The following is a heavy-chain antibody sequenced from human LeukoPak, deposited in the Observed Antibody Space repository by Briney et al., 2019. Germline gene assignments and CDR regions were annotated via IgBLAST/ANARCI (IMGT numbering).Heavy chain of an antibody. Sequence: ASVKVSCKASGYTFTGYYMHWGRQAPGQGLEWMGWINPNSGGTNYAQKFQGRVTMTRDTSISTAYMDLSRLRSDDTAVYYCARGGMVGYLFGNDYWGQGTLVTVSS. D-gene: IGHD3-10*02. J-gene: IGHJ4*02. V-gene: IGHV1-2*02. CDR2: INPNSGGT. CDR3: ARGGMVGYLFGNDY. CDR1: GYTFTGYY.